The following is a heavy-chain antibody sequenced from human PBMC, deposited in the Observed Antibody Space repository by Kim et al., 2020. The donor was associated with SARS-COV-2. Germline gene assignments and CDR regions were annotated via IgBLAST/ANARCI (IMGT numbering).Heavy chain of an antibody. CDR3: AREGGYCSGGSCYSPYYYGMDV. CDR2: ISAYNGNT. Sequence: ASVKVSCKASGYTFTSYGISWVRQAPGQGLEWMGWISAYNGNTNYAQKLQGRVTMTTDTSTSTAYMELRSLRSDDTAVYYCAREGGYCSGGSCYSPYYYGMDVWGQGTTVTVSS. CDR1: GYTFTSYG. J-gene: IGHJ6*02. D-gene: IGHD2-15*01. V-gene: IGHV1-18*04.